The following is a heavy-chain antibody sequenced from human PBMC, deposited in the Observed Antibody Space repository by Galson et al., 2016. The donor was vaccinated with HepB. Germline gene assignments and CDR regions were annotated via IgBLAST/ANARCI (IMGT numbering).Heavy chain of an antibody. J-gene: IGHJ6*04. V-gene: IGHV3-30*18. CDR2: VSNDGSTV. D-gene: IGHD4/OR15-4a*01. CDR3: AKDGAYCSGALCRRTYYYGMDV. CDR1: GVTLTNYA. Sequence: SLRLSCAASGVTLTNYAMHWVRQAPGSGLEWVALVSNDGSTVQYADSVKGRFTISRDTSENTLYLQMNSLRPEDTAVYYCAKDGAYCSGALCRRTYYYGMDVWGMGTTVSVSP.